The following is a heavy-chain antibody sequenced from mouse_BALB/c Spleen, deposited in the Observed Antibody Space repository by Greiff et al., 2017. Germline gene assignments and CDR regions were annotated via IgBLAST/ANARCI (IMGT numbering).Heavy chain of an antibody. D-gene: IGHD1-1*01. Sequence: DVMLVESGGGLVKPGGSLKLSCAASGFTFSDYYMYWVRQTPEKRLEWVATISDGGSYTYYPDSVKGRFTISRDNAKNNLYLQMSSLKSEDTAMYYCARDRKITTVPFAYWGQGTLVTVSA. CDR3: ARDRKITTVPFAY. J-gene: IGHJ3*01. V-gene: IGHV5-4*02. CDR2: ISDGGSYT. CDR1: GFTFSDYY.